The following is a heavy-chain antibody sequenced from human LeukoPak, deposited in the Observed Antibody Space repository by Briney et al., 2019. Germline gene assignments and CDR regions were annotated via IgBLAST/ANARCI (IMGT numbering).Heavy chain of an antibody. J-gene: IGHJ4*02. CDR2: ISGSGGST. D-gene: IGHD3-9*01. CDR3: AKWGDYDVLTGYYVSDF. V-gene: IGHV3-23*01. Sequence: GGSLRLSCAASGFTFSIYAMSWLRQAPGKGLESVSAISGSGGSTYYADAVKGRFTLSRDSSKNTLYLQMNSLRADDTAVYYCAKWGDYDVLTGYYVSDFWGQGTLVTVSS. CDR1: GFTFSIYA.